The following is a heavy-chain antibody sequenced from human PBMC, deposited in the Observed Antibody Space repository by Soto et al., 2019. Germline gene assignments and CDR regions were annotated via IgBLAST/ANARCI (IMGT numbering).Heavy chain of an antibody. Sequence: SETLSLTCTVSGGSISSYYWSWIRQPPGKGLEWIGYIYYSGSTNYNPSLKSRVTISVDTSKNQFSLKLSSVTAADTAVYYCARDLGYDSTEDWFDPWGQGTLVTVSS. V-gene: IGHV4-59*01. CDR1: GGSISSYY. CDR2: IYYSGST. CDR3: ARDLGYDSTEDWFDP. D-gene: IGHD3-3*01. J-gene: IGHJ5*02.